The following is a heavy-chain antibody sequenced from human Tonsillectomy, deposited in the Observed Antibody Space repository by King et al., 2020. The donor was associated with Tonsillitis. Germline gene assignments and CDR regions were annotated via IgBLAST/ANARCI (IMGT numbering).Heavy chain of an antibody. V-gene: IGHV1-58*01. D-gene: IGHD5-12*01. CDR1: GFTFTSSA. CDR3: AADYLVATTKPRYYYYGMDV. CDR2: IVVGSGNT. J-gene: IGHJ6*02. Sequence: QLVQSGPEVKKPGTSVKVSCKASGFTFTSSAVQWVRQARGQRLEWIGWIVVGSGNTNYAQKFQERVTITRDMSTSTAYMELSSLRSEDTAVYYCAADYLVATTKPRYYYYGMDVWGQGTTVTVSS.